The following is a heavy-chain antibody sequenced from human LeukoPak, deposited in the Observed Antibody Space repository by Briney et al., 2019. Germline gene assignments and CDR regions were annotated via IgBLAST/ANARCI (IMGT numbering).Heavy chain of an antibody. J-gene: IGHJ4*02. CDR2: INHSGST. V-gene: IGHV4-34*01. D-gene: IGHD6-13*01. Sequence: PSETLPLTCAVYGGSFSGYYWSWIRQPPGKGLEWIGEINHSGSTNYNPSLKSRVTISVDTSKNQFSLKLSSVTAADTAVYYCARGLGIAAAGKSDYWGQGTLVTVSS. CDR3: ARGLGIAAAGKSDY. CDR1: GGSFSGYY.